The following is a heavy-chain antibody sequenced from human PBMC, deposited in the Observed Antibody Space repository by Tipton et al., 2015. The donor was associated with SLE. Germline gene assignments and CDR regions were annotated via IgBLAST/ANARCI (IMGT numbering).Heavy chain of an antibody. CDR1: GGSFSDYY. CDR2: INHSGST. D-gene: IGHD2-15*01. V-gene: IGHV4-34*01. CDR3: ARAEGSWDAFDI. Sequence: TLSLTCAVYGGSFSDYYWSWIRQPPGKGLEWIGEINHSGSTNYNPSLKSRVTISVDTSKSQFSLKLSSVTAADTAVYYCARAEGSWDAFDIWGQGTMVTVSS. J-gene: IGHJ3*02.